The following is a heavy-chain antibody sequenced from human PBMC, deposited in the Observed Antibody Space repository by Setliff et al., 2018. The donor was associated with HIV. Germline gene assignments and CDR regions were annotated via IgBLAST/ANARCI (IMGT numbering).Heavy chain of an antibody. V-gene: IGHV4-31*03. CDR2: IYYSGST. Sequence: SETLSLTCTVSGGSISSSSYYWGWIRQPPGKGPEWIGYIYYSGSTYYSPSLKSRVTISEDTSKNQFSLKMRSVTAADTAVYYCATSPAGEILGSRPFYFDYWGQGTLVTVSS. CDR3: ATSPAGEILGSRPFYFDY. CDR1: GGSISSSSYY. D-gene: IGHD3-10*01. J-gene: IGHJ4*02.